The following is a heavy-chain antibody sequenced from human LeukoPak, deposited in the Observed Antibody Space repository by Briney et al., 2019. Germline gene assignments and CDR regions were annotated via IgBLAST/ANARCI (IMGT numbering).Heavy chain of an antibody. CDR3: ASLIAVAPFDY. D-gene: IGHD6-19*01. J-gene: IGHJ4*02. Sequence: GGSLRLSCAASGFTFSSYSMTWVRQAPGKGLEWVSYISSSSSTIYYADSVKGRFTISRDNAKNSLYLQMNSLRAEDTAVYYCASLIAVAPFDYWGQGTLVTVSS. CDR2: ISSSSSTI. V-gene: IGHV3-48*01. CDR1: GFTFSSYS.